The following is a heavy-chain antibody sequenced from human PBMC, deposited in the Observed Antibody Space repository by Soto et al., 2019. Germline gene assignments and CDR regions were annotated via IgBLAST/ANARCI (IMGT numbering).Heavy chain of an antibody. J-gene: IGHJ6*01. V-gene: IGHV4-59*01. CDR2: ISYSGST. D-gene: IGHD2-15*01. CDR1: GGSISSYY. CDR3: ARVQSPSWGYYYAVDV. Sequence: PSETLSLTCRISGGSISSYYWNWIRQAPGKGLEWIGFISYSGSTNYNPALTGRVTISVDTSKDQISLRLNSVTAADTAVYYCARVQSPSWGYYYAVDVWGQGTTVTVSS.